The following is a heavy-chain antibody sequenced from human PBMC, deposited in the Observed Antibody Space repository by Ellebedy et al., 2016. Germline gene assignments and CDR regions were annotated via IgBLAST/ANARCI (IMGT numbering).Heavy chain of an antibody. J-gene: IGHJ4*02. Sequence: ASVKVSCKASGYTFTSYAMHWVRQAPGQRLEWMGRINAGNGNTKYSQKFQGRVTMTRDTSTSTVYMELSSLRTEDTAVYYCARMVAGPIDYGDPDYWGQGTLVTVSS. CDR2: INAGNGNT. D-gene: IGHD4-17*01. V-gene: IGHV1-3*01. CDR1: GYTFTSYA. CDR3: ARMVAGPIDYGDPDY.